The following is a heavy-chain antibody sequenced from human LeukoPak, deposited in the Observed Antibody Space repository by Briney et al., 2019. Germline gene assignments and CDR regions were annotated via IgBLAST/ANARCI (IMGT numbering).Heavy chain of an antibody. CDR2: IYYSWST. J-gene: IGHJ5*02. CDR3: ARGGGEGLLWFGELNPNNWFDP. D-gene: IGHD3-10*01. V-gene: IGHV4-39*07. CDR1: GGSISSSSYY. Sequence: SETLSLTCTVSGGSISSSSYYWGWIRQPPGKGMEWIGSIYYSWSTYYNPSLKSRVPISVETSKNQFSLKVSSVAAAETAVYYCARGGGEGLLWFGELNPNNWFDPWGQGTLVTVSS.